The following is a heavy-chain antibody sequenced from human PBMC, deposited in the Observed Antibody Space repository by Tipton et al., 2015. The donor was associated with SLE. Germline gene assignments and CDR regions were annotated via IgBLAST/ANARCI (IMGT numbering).Heavy chain of an antibody. CDR1: GFTFSSYS. J-gene: IGHJ6*02. CDR2: ISSSSSTI. Sequence: SLRLSCAASGFTFSSYSMNWVRQAPGKGLEWVSYISSSSSTIYYADSVKGRFTISRDNAKNSLYLQMNSLRAEDTAVYYCARDPSSSSWRYYYGMDVWGQGTTVTVSS. D-gene: IGHD6-13*01. V-gene: IGHV3-48*01. CDR3: ARDPSSSSWRYYYGMDV.